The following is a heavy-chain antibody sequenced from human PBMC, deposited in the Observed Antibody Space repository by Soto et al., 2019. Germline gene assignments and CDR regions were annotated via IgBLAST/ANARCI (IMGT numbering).Heavy chain of an antibody. CDR2: INHSGST. CDR1: GGSFSGYY. J-gene: IGHJ4*02. CDR3: ARGPNSLYYDSSSGLGYFDY. Sequence: SETLSLTCAVYGGSFSGYYWSWIRQPPGKGLEWIGEINHSGSTNYNPSLKSRVTISVDTSKNQFSLKLSSVTAADTAVYYCARGPNSLYYDSSSGLGYFDYWGQGTLVTVSS. V-gene: IGHV4-34*01. D-gene: IGHD3-22*01.